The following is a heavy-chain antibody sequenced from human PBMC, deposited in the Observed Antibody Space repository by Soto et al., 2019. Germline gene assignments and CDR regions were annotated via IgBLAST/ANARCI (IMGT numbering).Heavy chain of an antibody. D-gene: IGHD2-15*01. CDR2: IYYSGST. CDR3: ARGEGQYCSGGSCYSYYYYGMDV. CDR1: GGSISSGDYY. V-gene: IGHV4-30-4*01. Sequence: QVQLQESGPGLVKPSQTLSLTCTVSGGSISSGDYYWSWIRQPPGKGLEWIGYIYYSGSTYYNPSLKSRVTISVDPSKNQFSLKLSSVTAADTAVYYCARGEGQYCSGGSCYSYYYYGMDVWGQGTTVTVSS. J-gene: IGHJ6*02.